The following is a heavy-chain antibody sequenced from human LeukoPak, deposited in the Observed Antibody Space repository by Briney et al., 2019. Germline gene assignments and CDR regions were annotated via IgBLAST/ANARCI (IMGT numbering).Heavy chain of an antibody. CDR2: ISGSGGST. CDR1: GFTLSRSA. J-gene: IGHJ4*02. CDR3: ATKPTTKHFDY. V-gene: IGHV3-23*01. D-gene: IGHD1-7*01. Sequence: GGSLRLSCAASGFTLSRSALRWVRQAPGKGLEWVSAISGSGGSTYYADSVKGRFTISRDNSKNTLYLQMNSLRAEDTAVYYCATKPTTKHFDYWGQGTLVTVSS.